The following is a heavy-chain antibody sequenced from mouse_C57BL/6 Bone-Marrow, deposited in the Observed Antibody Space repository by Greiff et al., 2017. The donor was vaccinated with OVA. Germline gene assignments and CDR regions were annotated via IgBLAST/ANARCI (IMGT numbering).Heavy chain of an antibody. V-gene: IGHV2-5*01. J-gene: IGHJ4*01. Sequence: QVQLQQSGPGLVQPSQSLSITCTVSGFSLTSYGVHWVRQSPGKGLEWLGVIWRGGSTDYNAAFMSRLSITKDNSKSQVFFKMNSLQADDTAIYYCAKKRFYYGSRDYAMDYWGQGTSVTVSS. CDR3: AKKRFYYGSRDYAMDY. CDR2: IWRGGST. CDR1: GFSLTSYG. D-gene: IGHD1-1*01.